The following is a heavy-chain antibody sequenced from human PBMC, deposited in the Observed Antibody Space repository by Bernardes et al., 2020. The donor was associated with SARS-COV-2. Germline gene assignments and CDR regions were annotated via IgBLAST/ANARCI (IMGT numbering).Heavy chain of an antibody. J-gene: IGHJ4*02. Sequence: SCKGSGYSFTKYWIGWVRQLPGTGLAWMGIIYPGDSDTRYNPSFQGQVTISADKSFSSAYLQWNSLKASDTAMYYCARLGYCSGGTCYQLEYWGQGTLVTVSA. CDR3: ARLGYCSGGTCYQLEY. V-gene: IGHV5-51*01. D-gene: IGHD2-15*01. CDR2: IYPGDSDT. CDR1: GYSFTKYW.